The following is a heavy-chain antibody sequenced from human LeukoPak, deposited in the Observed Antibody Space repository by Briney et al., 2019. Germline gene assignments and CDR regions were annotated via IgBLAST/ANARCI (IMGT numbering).Heavy chain of an antibody. CDR2: ISYDGSNK. D-gene: IGHD3-22*01. CDR1: GFTFSSYA. CDR3: ARAAAPSYDSSFYYYYGMDV. Sequence: GGSLRFSCAASGFTFSSYAMHWVRQAPGKGLEWVAVISYDGSNKYYADSVKGRFTISRDNSKTTLYLQMNSLRAEDTAVYYCARAAAPSYDSSFYYYYGMDVWGQGTTVTVSS. V-gene: IGHV3-30-3*01. J-gene: IGHJ6*02.